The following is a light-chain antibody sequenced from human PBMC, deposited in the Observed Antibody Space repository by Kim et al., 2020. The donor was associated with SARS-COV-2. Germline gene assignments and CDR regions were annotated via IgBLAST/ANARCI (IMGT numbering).Light chain of an antibody. CDR1: SRDVGAYNY. CDR3: SSYTSSATRV. V-gene: IGLV2-14*03. J-gene: IGLJ2*01. CDR2: DVT. Sequence: QSALTQPASVSGSPGRSITISCTGTSRDVGAYNYVSWYQQHPGKAPKLIIYDVTYRPSGVSDRFSGSKAGNTASLTIFGLQAEDEADYYCSSYTSSATRVFGGGTQLTVL.